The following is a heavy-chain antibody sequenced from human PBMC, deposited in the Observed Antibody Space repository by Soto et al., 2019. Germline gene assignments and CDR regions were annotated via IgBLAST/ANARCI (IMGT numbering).Heavy chain of an antibody. J-gene: IGHJ4*02. CDR3: AKSGFGELLSDY. CDR2: ISGSGGST. Sequence: GGSLRLSCAASGFTFSSYAMSWVRQAPGKGLEWVSAISGSGGSTYYADSGKGRFTISRDNSKNTLYLQMNSLRAEDTAVYYCAKSGFGELLSDYWGQGTLVTVSS. D-gene: IGHD3-10*01. V-gene: IGHV3-23*01. CDR1: GFTFSSYA.